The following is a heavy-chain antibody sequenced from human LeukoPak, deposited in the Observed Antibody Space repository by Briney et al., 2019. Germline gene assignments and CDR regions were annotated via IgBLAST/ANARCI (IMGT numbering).Heavy chain of an antibody. D-gene: IGHD5-24*01. CDR3: ARYNYDGGYFDY. V-gene: IGHV4-59*08. CDR1: GGSISGFY. Sequence: PSETLSLTCTVSGGSISGFYWSWIRQPPGKGLEWIGYIYYSGSTNYNPSLKSRVTISVDTSKNQFSLKLSSVTAADTAVYYCARYNYDGGYFDYWGQGTLVTVSS. J-gene: IGHJ4*02. CDR2: IYYSGST.